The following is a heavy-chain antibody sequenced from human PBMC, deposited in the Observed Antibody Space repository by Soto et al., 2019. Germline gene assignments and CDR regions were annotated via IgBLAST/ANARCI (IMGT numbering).Heavy chain of an antibody. Sequence: QVTLKESGPVLVKPTETLTLTCTVSGFSLSNARMGVSWIRQPPGKALEWLAHIFSNDEKSYSTPLKSRLTISKDTSKSQVVLTMTNMDPVDTATYYCARISGDYVADYYYYYYMDVWGKGTTVTVSS. V-gene: IGHV2-26*01. CDR1: GFSLSNARMG. D-gene: IGHD4-17*01. CDR3: ARISGDYVADYYYYYYMDV. J-gene: IGHJ6*03. CDR2: IFSNDEK.